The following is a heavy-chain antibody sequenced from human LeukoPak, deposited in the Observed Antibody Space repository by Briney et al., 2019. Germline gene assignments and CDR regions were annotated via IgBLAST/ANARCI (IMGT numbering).Heavy chain of an antibody. CDR3: AREGYDILTGYYSSFDY. D-gene: IGHD3-9*01. J-gene: IGHJ4*02. CDR2: IYYSGST. CDR1: GGSISSSSYY. Sequence: SETLSLTCTVSGGSISSSSYYWGWIRQPPGKGLEWIGSIYYSGSTYYNPSLKSRVTISVDTSKNQFSLKLSSVTAADTAVYYCAREGYDILTGYYSSFDYWGQGTLVTVSS. V-gene: IGHV4-39*02.